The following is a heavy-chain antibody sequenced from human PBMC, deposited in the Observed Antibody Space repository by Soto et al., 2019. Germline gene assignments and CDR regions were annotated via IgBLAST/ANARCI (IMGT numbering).Heavy chain of an antibody. CDR2: ISAFNGNS. CDR3: AKGVYDYTF. CDR1: GYTFSTLG. D-gene: IGHD4-4*01. J-gene: IGHJ4*02. V-gene: IGHV1-18*01. Sequence: QIQLVQSGAEVKRPGASVKVSCKASGYTFSTLGITWVRQAPGQGLEWMGWISAFNGNSKYAQKFQGRVTMTTDTSTATAYMELRSLRFDDTAVYYCAKGVYDYTFWGQGTLVTVSS.